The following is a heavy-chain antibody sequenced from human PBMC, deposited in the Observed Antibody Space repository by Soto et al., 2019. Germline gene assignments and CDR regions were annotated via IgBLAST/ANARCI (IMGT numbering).Heavy chain of an antibody. D-gene: IGHD5-18*01. V-gene: IGHV3-30*18. Sequence: PGGSLRLSCAASGFTFSSYDMHWVRQAPGKELDWVAVISYDGSNKYYGDSVKGRFTISRDISENTLYLQMNSLRAEDTAVYYCAKDLYRSYGYENYYGMDVWGQGTTVTVSS. J-gene: IGHJ6*02. CDR1: GFTFSSYD. CDR3: AKDLYRSYGYENYYGMDV. CDR2: ISYDGSNK.